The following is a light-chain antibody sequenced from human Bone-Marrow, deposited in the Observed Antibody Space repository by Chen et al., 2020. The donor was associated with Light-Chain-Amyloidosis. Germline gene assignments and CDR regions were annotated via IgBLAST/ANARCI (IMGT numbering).Light chain of an antibody. CDR1: NIGSTS. CDR2: DDS. V-gene: IGLV3-21*02. CDR3: QVWDRSSDRPV. Sequence: SYVLTQPSSVSVAPGQTATIACGGNNIGSTSVHWYQQTPGQAPLLVVYDDSDRPSGIPERLSGSNSGNTATLTIIRVEAGDEADYYCQVWDRSSDRPVFGGGTKLPVL. J-gene: IGLJ3*02.